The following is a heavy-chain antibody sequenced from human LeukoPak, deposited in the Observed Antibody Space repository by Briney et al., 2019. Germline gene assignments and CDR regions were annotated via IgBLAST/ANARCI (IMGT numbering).Heavy chain of an antibody. J-gene: IGHJ4*02. CDR3: ARAPPYYYDSSGYYYGWDYYFDY. CDR1: GYTFTGYY. Sequence: ASVKVSCKASGYTFTGYYMHWVRQAPGQGLEWMGWINPNSGGTNYAQKFQGRVTMTRDTSISTAYMELSRLRSDDTAVCYCARAPPYYYDSSGYYYGWDYYFDYWGQGTLVTVSS. D-gene: IGHD3-22*01. V-gene: IGHV1-2*02. CDR2: INPNSGGT.